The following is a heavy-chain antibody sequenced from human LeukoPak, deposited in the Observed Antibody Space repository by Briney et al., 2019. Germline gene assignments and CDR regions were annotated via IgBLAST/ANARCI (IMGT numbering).Heavy chain of an antibody. CDR3: ARAYGSGSYYDYYYYMDV. CDR2: IIPIFGTA. V-gene: IGHV1-69*13. J-gene: IGHJ6*03. D-gene: IGHD3-10*01. CDR1: GGTFSSYA. Sequence: GASVKVSCKASGGTFSSYAISWVRQAPGQGLEWMGGIIPIFGTANYAQKFQGRVTITADESTSTAYMELSSLRSEDTAVYYCARAYGSGSYYDYYYYMDVWGKGTTVTISS.